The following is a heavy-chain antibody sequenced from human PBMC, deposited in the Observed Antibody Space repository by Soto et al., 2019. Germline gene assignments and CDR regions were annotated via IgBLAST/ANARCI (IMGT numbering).Heavy chain of an antibody. D-gene: IGHD2-8*01. CDR1: GGSISRYY. CDR2: AYYSGDT. CDR3: ARDRSTYGGGGTGEVKENWFDP. J-gene: IGHJ5*02. V-gene: IGHV4-59*01. Sequence: SETLSLTCSVSGGSISRYYWSWIRQPAGRGLEWIGYAYYSGDTGYNPSLQSRVTMAVDTSKNQVSLKLTSVTAADTAVYYCARDRSTYGGGGTGEVKENWFDPWGQGALVTVS.